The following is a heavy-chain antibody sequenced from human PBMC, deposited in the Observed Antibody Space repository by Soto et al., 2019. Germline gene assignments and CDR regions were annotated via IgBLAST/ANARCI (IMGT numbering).Heavy chain of an antibody. V-gene: IGHV3-30*04. D-gene: IGHD6-13*01. CDR2: ISHDGNKM. J-gene: IGHJ4*02. CDR3: ARTAAAGFTVPRLDY. CDR1: GFIFNSYS. Sequence: QVQLVESGGGAVQPGRSLRLACAASGFIFNSYSMYWVRQAPGKGLEWVAVISHDGNKMYYADSVKGRFTISRDNSKSRVYPQMNILRREDTVLYYCARTAAAGFTVPRLDYWGQGTRVTVSS.